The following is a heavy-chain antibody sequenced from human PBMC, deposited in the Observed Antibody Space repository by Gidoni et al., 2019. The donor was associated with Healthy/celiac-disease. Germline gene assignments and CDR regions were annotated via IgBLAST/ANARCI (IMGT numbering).Heavy chain of an antibody. D-gene: IGHD5-18*01. CDR1: GGTLSSYT. CDR2: IIPILGIA. Sequence: QAQLVQSGAEAKKPGSSVKVSCKDSGGTLSSYTISWVRQAPGQGLEWMGRIIPILGIANYAQKFQGRVTITADKSTSTAYMELSSLRSEDTAVYYCGLGPGYSYGLQIDYWGQGTLVTVSS. CDR3: GLGPGYSYGLQIDY. V-gene: IGHV1-69*02. J-gene: IGHJ4*02.